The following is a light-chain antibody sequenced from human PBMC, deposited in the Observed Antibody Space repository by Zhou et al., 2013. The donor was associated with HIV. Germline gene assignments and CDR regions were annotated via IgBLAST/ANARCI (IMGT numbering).Light chain of an antibody. CDR1: QSVSSSY. Sequence: EIVLTQSPGTLSLSPGERATLSCRASQSVSSSYLAWYQQKPGQAPSLLIYDTSTRATGVPARFSGSGSGTDFILTINRLEPEDFAVYYCQQYGNSPQTFGPGTTVDFK. J-gene: IGKJ3*01. CDR2: DTS. V-gene: IGKV3-20*01. CDR3: QQYGNSPQT.